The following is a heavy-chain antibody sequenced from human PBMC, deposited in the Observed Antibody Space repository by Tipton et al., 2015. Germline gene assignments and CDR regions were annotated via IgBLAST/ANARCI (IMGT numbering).Heavy chain of an antibody. V-gene: IGHV3-11*06. CDR3: ARDGGHGDGADY. J-gene: IGHJ4*02. CDR1: GFTFSDYY. Sequence: SLRLSCSASGFTFSDYYMSWIRQAPGKGLEWVSYISSRSSYTNYADSLKGRFTISRDDSKNTLYLQMNSLRAEDTAVYYCARDGGHGDGADYWGQGTLVTVSA. D-gene: IGHD5-24*01. CDR2: ISSRSSYT.